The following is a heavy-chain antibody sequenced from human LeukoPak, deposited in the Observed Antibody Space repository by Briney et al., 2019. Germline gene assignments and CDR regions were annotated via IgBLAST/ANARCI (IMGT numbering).Heavy chain of an antibody. CDR2: VWYDGSNK. J-gene: IGHJ4*02. CDR1: GFTFSSYG. D-gene: IGHD6-19*01. V-gene: IGHV3-33*01. CDR3: GRVLVVSGWTNIDY. Sequence: PGGSLRLSCAASGFTFSSYGMHWVRQAPGKALEWVSFVWYDGSNKYYADSVKGRFTISRDNSKNTLYLQMNSLRAEDTAVYYGGRVLVVSGWTNIDYWGQGTLVTVAT.